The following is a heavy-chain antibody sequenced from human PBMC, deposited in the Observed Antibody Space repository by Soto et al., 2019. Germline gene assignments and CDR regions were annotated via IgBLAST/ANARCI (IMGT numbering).Heavy chain of an antibody. CDR2: IYATGTT. D-gene: IGHD1-1*01. CDR3: ARDGTKTLRDWFDP. J-gene: IGHJ5*02. Sequence: SETLSLTCTVSGASISGFYWSWIRKSAGKGLEWIGRIYATGTTDYNPSLKSRVMMSVDTSKKQFSLKLRSVTAADTAVYYCARDGTKTLRDWFDPWGQ. V-gene: IGHV4-4*07. CDR1: GASISGFY.